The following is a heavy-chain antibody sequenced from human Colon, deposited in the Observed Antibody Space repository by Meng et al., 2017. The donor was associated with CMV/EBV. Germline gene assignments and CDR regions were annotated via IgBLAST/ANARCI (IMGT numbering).Heavy chain of an antibody. CDR2: LNNDGTYM. CDR1: GFTLSNYW. V-gene: IGHV3-74*03. Sequence: GGSLRLSCAASGFTLSNYWMHWVRQGPGKGLVWVARLNNDGTYMTYADSVRGRFTISRDNAQNTVYLQMNSLTAADTAVYYCARPRDGYSPLDLWGQGTPVTVSS. CDR3: ARPRDGYSPLDL. J-gene: IGHJ5*02. D-gene: IGHD5-24*01.